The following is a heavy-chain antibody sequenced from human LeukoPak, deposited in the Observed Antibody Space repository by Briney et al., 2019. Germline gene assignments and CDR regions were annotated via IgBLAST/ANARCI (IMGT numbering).Heavy chain of an antibody. CDR3: ARDLHYYAAMDV. D-gene: IGHD3-10*01. J-gene: IGHJ6*02. V-gene: IGHV3-23*01. Sequence: GGSLRLSCEASGFTFSAYAMTWVRQAPGKGLEWVSSIGSDNKPHYSESVKGRFAISRDNSKCMLFLQLNSLRAENTALYYCARDLHYYAAMDVWGQGTTVTVSS. CDR2: IGSDNKP. CDR1: GFTFSAYA.